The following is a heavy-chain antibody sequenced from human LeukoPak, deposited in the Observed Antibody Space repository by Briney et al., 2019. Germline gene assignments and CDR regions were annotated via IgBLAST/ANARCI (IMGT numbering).Heavy chain of an antibody. Sequence: ASVKVSCKASGGTFSSFVIGWVRQAPGQGLEWMGWINAYNGNTNYAQKLQGRVTMTTDTSTSTAYMELRSLRSDDTAVYYCARDQPVATMNYGMDVWGQGTTVTVSS. CDR1: GGTFSSFV. CDR3: ARDQPVATMNYGMDV. D-gene: IGHD5-12*01. V-gene: IGHV1-18*01. J-gene: IGHJ6*02. CDR2: INAYNGNT.